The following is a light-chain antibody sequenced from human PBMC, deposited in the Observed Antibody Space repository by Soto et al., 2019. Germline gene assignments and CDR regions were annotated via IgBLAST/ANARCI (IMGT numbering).Light chain of an antibody. CDR3: QQYGSSFPT. V-gene: IGKV3-20*01. CDR1: ESVGSY. CDR2: DAS. Sequence: TRSPATLYVSPVESATLSCRASESVGSYLAWYQQRPDQPPRLVIYDASTRATGIADRFSGSGSGTDSTLTISRLEPEDFVVYYCQQYGSSFPTLGQGTKV. J-gene: IGKJ1*01.